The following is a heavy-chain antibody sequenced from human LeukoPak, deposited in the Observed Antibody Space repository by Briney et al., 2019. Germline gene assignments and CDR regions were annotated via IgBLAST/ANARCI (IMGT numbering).Heavy chain of an antibody. V-gene: IGHV3-74*01. CDR3: ARDVGYQLLLGWFDP. Sequence: GGSLRLSCAASGFTFSSYWMHWVRQAPGKGLVWVSRINSDGSSTSYADSVKGRFTISRDNAKNTLYLQMNSLRAEDTAVYYCARDVGYQLLLGWFDPWGQGTLVTVSS. J-gene: IGHJ5*02. CDR2: INSDGSST. D-gene: IGHD2-2*01. CDR1: GFTFSSYW.